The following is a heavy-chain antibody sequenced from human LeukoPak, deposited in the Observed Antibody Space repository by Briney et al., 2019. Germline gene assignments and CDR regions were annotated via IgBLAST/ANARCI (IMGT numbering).Heavy chain of an antibody. V-gene: IGHV1-18*01. CDR2: ISAYNGNT. D-gene: IGHD3-22*01. J-gene: IGHJ4*02. CDR1: GYTFTSYG. Sequence: ASVKVSCKASGYTFTSYGISWVRQAPGQGLEWMGWISAYNGNTNYAQKLQGRVTMTTDTSTSTAYMELRSLRSDDTAVYYCARSHDDNYYDSSLDFYYFDYWGQGTLVTVSS. CDR3: ARSHDDNYYDSSLDFYYFDY.